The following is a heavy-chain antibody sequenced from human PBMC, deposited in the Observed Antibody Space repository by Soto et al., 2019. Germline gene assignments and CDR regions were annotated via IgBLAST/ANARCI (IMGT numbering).Heavy chain of an antibody. CDR2: INAGNGNT. D-gene: IGHD1-26*01. J-gene: IGHJ4*02. CDR1: GYTFTSYA. Sequence: ASVKVSCKASGYTFTSYAMHWVRQAPGQRLEWMGWINAGNGNTKYSQKFRGRVTITRDTSASTAYMELSSLRSEDTAVYYCARFIGSYYALDYWGQGTLVTVSS. V-gene: IGHV1-3*01. CDR3: ARFIGSYYALDY.